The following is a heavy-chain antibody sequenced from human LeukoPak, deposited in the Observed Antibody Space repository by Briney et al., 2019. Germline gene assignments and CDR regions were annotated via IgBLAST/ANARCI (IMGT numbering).Heavy chain of an antibody. J-gene: IGHJ4*02. CDR2: INHSGST. D-gene: IGHD4-17*01. CDR1: GGSFSGYY. Sequence: SETLSLTCAVYGGSFSGYYWSWIRQPPGKGLEWIGEINHSGSTNYNPSLKSRVTISVDTSKSQFSLKLSSVTAADTAVYYCARGRRTTVTFDYWGQGTLVTVSS. V-gene: IGHV4-34*01. CDR3: ARGRRTTVTFDY.